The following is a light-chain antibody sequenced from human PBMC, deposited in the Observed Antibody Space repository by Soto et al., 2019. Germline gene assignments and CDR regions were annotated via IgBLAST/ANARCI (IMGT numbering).Light chain of an antibody. V-gene: IGKV3-20*01. J-gene: IGKJ5*01. Sequence: IGLTQSPSTVSLSKGERATLSGRASQSVSSSYLAWYQQKPGQAPRLLIYGASSRATGIPDRFSGSGSGTDFTLTISRLEPEDFAVYYCQQYGSSVITFGQGTLLEIK. CDR2: GAS. CDR3: QQYGSSVIT. CDR1: QSVSSSY.